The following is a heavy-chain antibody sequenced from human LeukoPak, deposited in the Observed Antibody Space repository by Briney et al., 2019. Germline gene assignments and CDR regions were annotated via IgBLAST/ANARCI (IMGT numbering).Heavy chain of an antibody. D-gene: IGHD6-6*01. CDR1: GYTFINHY. CDR3: ARDRWRDGSSSFDN. Sequence: ASVKVSCKASGYTFINHYIHWVRQAPGHGLEWMGWINPNSGDTNYAQKLQGRVTMTTDTSTSTAYMELRSLRSDDTAVYYCARDRWRDGSSSFDNWGQGTLVTVSS. J-gene: IGHJ4*02. CDR2: INPNSGDT. V-gene: IGHV1-18*04.